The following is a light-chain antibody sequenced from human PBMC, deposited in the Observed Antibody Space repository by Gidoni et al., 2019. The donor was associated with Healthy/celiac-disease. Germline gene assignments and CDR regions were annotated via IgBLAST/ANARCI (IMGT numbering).Light chain of an antibody. Sequence: SYELTQPPSVSVSPGQTASITCSGAKLGDKYACWYQQKQGPCPVRVIYQDSKRPSGIPERFSGSNSGNTATLTISGTQAMDEADYYCQAWDSRNVVFGGGTKLTVL. CDR1: KLGDKY. CDR3: QAWDSRNVV. CDR2: QDS. V-gene: IGLV3-1*01. J-gene: IGLJ2*01.